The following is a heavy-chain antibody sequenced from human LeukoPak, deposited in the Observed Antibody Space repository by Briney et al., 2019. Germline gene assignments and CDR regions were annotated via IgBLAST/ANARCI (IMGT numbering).Heavy chain of an antibody. J-gene: IGHJ4*02. V-gene: IGHV3-7*03. CDR1: GFTFSSYW. D-gene: IGHD2-21*02. CDR3: AKGRSAVTATRGLFDY. Sequence: GGSLRLSCAASGFTFSSYWMSWVRQAPGKGLEWVANIKQDGSEKYYVDSVKGRFTISRDNAKNSLYLQMNSLRAEDTAVYYCAKGRSAVTATRGLFDYWGQGTLVTVSS. CDR2: IKQDGSEK.